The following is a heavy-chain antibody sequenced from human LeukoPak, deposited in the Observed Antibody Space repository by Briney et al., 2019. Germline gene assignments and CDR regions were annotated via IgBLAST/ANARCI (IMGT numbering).Heavy chain of an antibody. CDR2: ISVNSDYI. D-gene: IGHD2-15*01. J-gene: IGHJ3*02. CDR3: ARVHCSGGGCYQRNDGLEI. Sequence: GGSLRLSCAASGFTFTSYSMNWVRQAPGKGLEWVSSISVNSDYIYYGDSMEGRFTVSRDNAKNSLYLQMNSLRAEDTAVYYCARVHCSGGGCYQRNDGLEIWGQGTMVTVSS. CDR1: GFTFTSYS. V-gene: IGHV3-21*01.